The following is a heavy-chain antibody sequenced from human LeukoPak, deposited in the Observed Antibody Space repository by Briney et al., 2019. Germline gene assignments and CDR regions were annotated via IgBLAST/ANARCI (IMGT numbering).Heavy chain of an antibody. Sequence: ASVKVSCKASGYTFTSYGISWVRQAPGQGLEWMGWISAYNGNTNYAQKLQGRVTMTRNTSISTAYMELSSLRSEDTAVYYCARGNSNFDYWGQGTLVTVSS. J-gene: IGHJ4*02. D-gene: IGHD4-23*01. CDR1: GYTFTSYG. CDR3: ARGNSNFDY. V-gene: IGHV1-18*01. CDR2: ISAYNGNT.